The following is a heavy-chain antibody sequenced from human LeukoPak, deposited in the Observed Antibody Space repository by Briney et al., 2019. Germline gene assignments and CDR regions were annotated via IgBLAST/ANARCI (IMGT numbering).Heavy chain of an antibody. V-gene: IGHV3-23*01. D-gene: IGHD3-22*01. Sequence: GGSLRLSCAASGFTFSSYAMSWVRQAPRKGLEWVSAISGSGGSTYYGDSVKGRFTISRDNSKNTLYLQMNSLRAEDTAVYYCAKDEYYDSSGYYYVVSFDSWGQGTLVTVSS. CDR2: ISGSGGST. CDR3: AKDEYYDSSGYYYVVSFDS. J-gene: IGHJ4*02. CDR1: GFTFSSYA.